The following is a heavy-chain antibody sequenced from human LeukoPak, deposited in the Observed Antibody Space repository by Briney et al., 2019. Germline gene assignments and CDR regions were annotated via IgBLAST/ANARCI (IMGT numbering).Heavy chain of an antibody. V-gene: IGHV5-51*01. D-gene: IGHD6-19*01. Sequence: GESLKISCKASGHSFTSYWIGWVRQMPGKGLEWMGLIYPGDSDTRYSPSFQGQVTISADKSISTAYLQWSSLKASDSAMYYCVRRAGTGGQRRFDPWGQGTLVTVSS. J-gene: IGHJ5*02. CDR3: VRRAGTGGQRRFDP. CDR2: IYPGDSDT. CDR1: GHSFTSYW.